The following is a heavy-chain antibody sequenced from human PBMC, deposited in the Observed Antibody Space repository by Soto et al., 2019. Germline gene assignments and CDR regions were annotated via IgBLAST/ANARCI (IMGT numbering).Heavy chain of an antibody. CDR2: ISWNSGSI. Sequence: EVQLVESGGGLVQPGRSLRLSCAASGFTFDDYAMHWVRQAPGKGLAWVSGISWNSGSIGYADSVKGRFTISSDNAKNSLYLQMNRLRAEDTALYYCTKGGQLLTEGGGYWGQGTLVTVSS. CDR3: TKGGQLLTEGGGY. J-gene: IGHJ4*02. CDR1: GFTFDDYA. V-gene: IGHV3-9*01. D-gene: IGHD2-2*01.